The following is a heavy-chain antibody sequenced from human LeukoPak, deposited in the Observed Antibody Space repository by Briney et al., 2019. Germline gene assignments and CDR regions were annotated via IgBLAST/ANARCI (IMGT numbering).Heavy chain of an antibody. Sequence: ASVKVSCKASGYDFINYGITWVRQAPGQGLEWMGWISLYNGNTDYKLQGRVTITTDTSTSTAYMELRSLRSDDTAVYYCARGGPFFSSSSSKEYYFDYWGQGTLVTVSS. D-gene: IGHD6-6*01. CDR1: GYDFINYG. CDR3: ARGGPFFSSSSSKEYYFDY. J-gene: IGHJ4*02. V-gene: IGHV1-18*01. CDR2: ISLYNGNT.